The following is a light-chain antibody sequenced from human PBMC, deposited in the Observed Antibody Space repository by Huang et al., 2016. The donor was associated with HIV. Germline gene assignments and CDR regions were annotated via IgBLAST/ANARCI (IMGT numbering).Light chain of an antibody. CDR3: QQYNNWPPEYT. V-gene: IGKV3-15*01. CDR2: GAS. Sequence: EIVMTQSPATLSVSPGERATLSCRASQSISSNLAWYQQKPGQAPRLLIYGASTRATGIPARLSGSGSGTKFTLSISSLQSEDFAVYYCQQYNNWPPEYTFGQGTKLEIK. J-gene: IGKJ2*01. CDR1: QSISSN.